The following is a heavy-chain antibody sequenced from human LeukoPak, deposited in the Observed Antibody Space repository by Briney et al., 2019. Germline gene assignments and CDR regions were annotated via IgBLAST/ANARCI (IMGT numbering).Heavy chain of an antibody. J-gene: IGHJ6*03. CDR3: ARTAGYSSGWYQPRYYYYYMDV. Sequence: ASVKVSCKASGYTFTSYDINWVRQATGQGLEWMGWMNPNSGNTGYAQKFQGRVTMTRNTSISTAYMELSSLRSEDTAVYYCARTAGYSSGWYQPRYYYYYMDVWGKGTTVTVSS. CDR2: MNPNSGNT. V-gene: IGHV1-8*01. D-gene: IGHD6-19*01. CDR1: GYTFTSYD.